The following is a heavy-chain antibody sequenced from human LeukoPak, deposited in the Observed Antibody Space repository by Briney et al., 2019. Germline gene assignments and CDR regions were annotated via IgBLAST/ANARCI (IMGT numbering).Heavy chain of an antibody. CDR3: ASPIPPCSSTSCWHYYYYGMDV. CDR2: IIPIFGTA. J-gene: IGHJ6*02. CDR1: GGTFSIYA. Sequence: SVNVSFKASGGTFSIYAISWVRQAPGQGLEWMGGIIPIFGTANYAQKFQGRVTITADESTSTAYMELSSLRSEDTAVYYCASPIPPCSSTSCWHYYYYGMDVWGQGTTVTVSS. D-gene: IGHD2-2*01. V-gene: IGHV1-69*13.